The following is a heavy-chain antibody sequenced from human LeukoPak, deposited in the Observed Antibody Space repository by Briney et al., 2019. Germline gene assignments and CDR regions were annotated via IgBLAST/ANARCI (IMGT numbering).Heavy chain of an antibody. CDR2: MNPNSGNT. V-gene: IGHV1-8*01. Sequence: GASVKVSCKASGYTFTSYDISWVRQATGQGLEWMGWMNPNSGNTGYAQKFQGRVTMTRNTSISTAYMELSSLRSEDTAVYYCARAKQYYDFWSGYYRYYYYGMDVWGQGTTVTVSS. J-gene: IGHJ6*02. CDR1: GYTFTSYD. CDR3: ARAKQYYDFWSGYYRYYYYGMDV. D-gene: IGHD3-3*01.